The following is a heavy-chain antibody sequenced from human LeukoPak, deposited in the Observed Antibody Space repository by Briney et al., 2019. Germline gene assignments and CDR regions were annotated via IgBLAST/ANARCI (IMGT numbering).Heavy chain of an antibody. CDR3: ARYGGTYFDT. V-gene: IGHV4-59*08. J-gene: IGHJ3*02. Sequence: PSETLSLTCTVSGGSISSYYWSWIRQPPGKGLEWIGYIQYSGSTSYNPSLKSRVTISVDTSKNQFSLKLSPVTAADSAVYSCARYGGTYFDTWGQGTMVTVSS. D-gene: IGHD3-10*01. CDR2: IQYSGST. CDR1: GGSISSYY.